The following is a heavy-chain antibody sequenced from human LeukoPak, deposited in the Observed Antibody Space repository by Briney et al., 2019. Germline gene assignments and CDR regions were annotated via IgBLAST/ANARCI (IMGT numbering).Heavy chain of an antibody. J-gene: IGHJ5*02. Sequence: ASVKVTCKVSGYILPELSIHWVRQAPGKGLEWMGGFDPEDGETIYAQNFQGRVTMTEDTSTDTAYMELSSLRSEDTAVYYCTTGRPSRYADWLATHNWFDPWGQGTLVTVSS. D-gene: IGHD3-9*01. V-gene: IGHV1-24*01. CDR3: TTGRPSRYADWLATHNWFDP. CDR1: GYILPELS. CDR2: FDPEDGET.